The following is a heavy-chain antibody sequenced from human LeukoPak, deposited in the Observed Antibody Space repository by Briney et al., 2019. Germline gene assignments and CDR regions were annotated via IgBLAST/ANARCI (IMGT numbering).Heavy chain of an antibody. CDR3: ARLVCGGGSCPAEFDY. Sequence: XXTLSLTCIVSGGSISSGGHYWGWIRQPPGRGLEWIGSIYYSGSTYYNPSLNSRVTMFIDMSKNHFSLKMSSVTATDTAVYYCARLVCGGGSCPAEFDYWGQGTLVTVSS. V-gene: IGHV4-39*02. D-gene: IGHD2-15*01. J-gene: IGHJ4*02. CDR1: GGSISSGGHY. CDR2: IYYSGST.